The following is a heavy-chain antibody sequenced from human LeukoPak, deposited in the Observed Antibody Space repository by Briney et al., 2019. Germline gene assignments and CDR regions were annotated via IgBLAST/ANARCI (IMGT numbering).Heavy chain of an antibody. Sequence: PSETLSLTCTVSGGSISSSSYYWGWIRQPPGKGLEWIGSIYYSGSTYYNPSLKSRVTISVDTSKNQFSLKLSSVTAADTAVYYCASQSRGGYYDSSGYLGYWGQGTLVTASS. V-gene: IGHV4-39*01. CDR1: GGSISSSSYY. J-gene: IGHJ4*02. CDR3: ASQSRGGYYDSSGYLGY. CDR2: IYYSGST. D-gene: IGHD3-22*01.